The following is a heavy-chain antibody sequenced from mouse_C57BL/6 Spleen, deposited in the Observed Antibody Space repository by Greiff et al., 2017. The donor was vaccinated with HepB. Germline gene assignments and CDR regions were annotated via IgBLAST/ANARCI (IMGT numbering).Heavy chain of an antibody. CDR3: AGPYYYGSRYYFDY. V-gene: IGHV1-72*01. CDR2: IDPNSGGT. Sequence: QQSCKASGYTFTSYWMHWVKQRPGRGLEWIGRIDPNSGGTKYNEKFKSKATLTVDKPSSTAYMQLSSLTSEDSAVYYCAGPYYYGSRYYFDYWGQGTTLTVSS. D-gene: IGHD1-1*01. J-gene: IGHJ2*01. CDR1: GYTFTSYW.